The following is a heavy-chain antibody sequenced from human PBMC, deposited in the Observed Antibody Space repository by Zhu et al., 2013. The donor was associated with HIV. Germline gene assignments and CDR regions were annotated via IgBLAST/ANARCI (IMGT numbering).Heavy chain of an antibody. CDR1: GGTFSSYA. CDR3: ARGGTGGYSYGLNS. J-gene: IGHJ4*02. Sequence: QVQLVQSGAEVKKPGSSVKVSCKASGGTFSSYAISWVRQAPGQGLEWMGWINPNNGATNYAQKFQGRVTMTRDTSISTAYMELSRLRSDDTAVYYCARGGTGGYSYGLNSWGQGTLVTVSS. CDR2: INPNNGAT. V-gene: IGHV1-2*02. D-gene: IGHD5-18*01.